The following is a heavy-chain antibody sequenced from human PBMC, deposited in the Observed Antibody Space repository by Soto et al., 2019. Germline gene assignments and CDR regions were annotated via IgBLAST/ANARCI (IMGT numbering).Heavy chain of an antibody. CDR2: ISSTGRTI. CDR3: ARSYSSGWEFDY. D-gene: IGHD6-19*01. V-gene: IGHV3-11*01. Sequence: PGGSLRLSCGASGFTFSNYYMSWIRQAPGKGLEWVSDISSTGRTIYYADSVKGRFTVSRDNAQNSLSLKLNSLRAEDTAVYYCARSYSSGWEFDYWGQGTQVTVSS. CDR1: GFTFSNYY. J-gene: IGHJ4*02.